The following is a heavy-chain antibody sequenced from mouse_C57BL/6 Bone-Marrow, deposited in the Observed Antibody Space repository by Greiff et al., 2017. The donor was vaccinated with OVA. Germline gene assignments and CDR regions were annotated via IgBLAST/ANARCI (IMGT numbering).Heavy chain of an antibody. CDR3: ARPHYDYDGYYAMDY. J-gene: IGHJ4*01. CDR2: ISSGGSYT. D-gene: IGHD2-4*01. CDR1: GFTFSSYG. V-gene: IGHV5-6*01. Sequence: EVQRVESGGDLVKPGGSLKLSCAASGFTFSSYGMSWVRQTPDKRLEWVATISSGGSYTYYPDSVKGRFTISRDHAKNTLYLQMSSLKSEDTAMYYCARPHYDYDGYYAMDYWGQGTSVTVSS.